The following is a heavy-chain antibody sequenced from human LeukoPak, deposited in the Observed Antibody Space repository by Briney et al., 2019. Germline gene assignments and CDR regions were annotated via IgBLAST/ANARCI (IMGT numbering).Heavy chain of an antibody. D-gene: IGHD1-7*01. CDR3: ARAKDGVQELALYFDY. CDR2: IYYSGST. V-gene: IGHV4-59*01. J-gene: IGHJ4*02. Sequence: SETLSLTCTVSGGSISSYYWSWIRQPPGKGLEWIGYIYYSGSTNYNPSLKSRVTISVDTSKNQFSLKLSSVTAADTAVYYCARAKDGVQELALYFDYWGQGTLVTVSS. CDR1: GGSISSYY.